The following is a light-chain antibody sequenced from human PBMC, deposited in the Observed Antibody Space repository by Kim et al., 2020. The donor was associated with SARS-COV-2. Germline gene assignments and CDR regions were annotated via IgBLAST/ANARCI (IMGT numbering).Light chain of an antibody. CDR3: QVWDISSDHVA. J-gene: IGLJ2*01. CDR1: YIGSKN. CDR2: YDT. Sequence: SYELTQPPSVSVAPGKTATITCGGNYIGSKNAHWYQQKPGHAPVLVIYYDTDRPSGIPERFSGSNSGNTATLTISGVEAGDEADYYCQVWDISSDHVAFG. V-gene: IGLV3-21*04.